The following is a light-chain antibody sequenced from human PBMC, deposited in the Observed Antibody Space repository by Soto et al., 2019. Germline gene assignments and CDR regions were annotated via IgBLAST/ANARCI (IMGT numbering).Light chain of an antibody. J-gene: IGKJ1*01. CDR2: DAS. CDR3: QQYNSYAT. CDR1: QSISSW. V-gene: IGKV1-5*01. Sequence: DIPMTQSPSTLSASVGDRVTITCRASQSISSWLAWYQQKPGKAPKLLIYDASSLESGVPSRFSGSGSGTEFTLTNSSLQPDDFATYYCQQYNSYATFGQGTKVEIK.